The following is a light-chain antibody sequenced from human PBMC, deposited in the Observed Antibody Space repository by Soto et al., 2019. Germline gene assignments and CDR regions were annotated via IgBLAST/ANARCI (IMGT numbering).Light chain of an antibody. V-gene: IGLV2-14*03. CDR1: SSDVGAVDY. CDR2: DVS. CDR3: SSFTTSTSYV. J-gene: IGLJ1*01. Sequence: QSALTQPASVSGSPGQSITISCTGTSSDVGAVDYVSWYQQHPGEVPKLMIFDVSDRPSGVSNRFSGSKSGNTASLTISGLQAEDEDDYYCSSFTTSTSYVFGTGTKLTVL.